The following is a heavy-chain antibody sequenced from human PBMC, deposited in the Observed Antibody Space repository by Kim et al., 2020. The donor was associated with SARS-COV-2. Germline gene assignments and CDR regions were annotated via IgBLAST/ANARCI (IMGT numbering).Heavy chain of an antibody. D-gene: IGHD4-17*01. Sequence: GGSLRLSCAASGFTFSSYAMSWVRQAPGKGLEWVSAISGSGGSTYYADSVKGRFTISRDNSKNTLYLQMNSLRAEGTAVYYCAKEVGYGDYLLGGFDYWGQGTLVTVSS. CDR2: ISGSGGST. J-gene: IGHJ4*02. CDR1: GFTFSSYA. V-gene: IGHV3-23*01. CDR3: AKEVGYGDYLLGGFDY.